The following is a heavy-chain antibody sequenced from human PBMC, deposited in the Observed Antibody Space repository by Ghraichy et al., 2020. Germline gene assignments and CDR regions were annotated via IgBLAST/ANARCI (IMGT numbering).Heavy chain of an antibody. Sequence: GGSLRLSCSVSGITVSSHYVTWVRRAPGKGLEWLSILYVDGSTHYADSVKGRFTISRDTSMNTVNLQLTSLRADETAVYYCARVMMEWVRGDFYFDSWGQGALVTVTS. J-gene: IGHJ4*02. CDR2: LYVDGST. V-gene: IGHV3-66*01. CDR3: ARVMMEWVRGDFYFDS. CDR1: GITVSSHY. D-gene: IGHD3-16*01.